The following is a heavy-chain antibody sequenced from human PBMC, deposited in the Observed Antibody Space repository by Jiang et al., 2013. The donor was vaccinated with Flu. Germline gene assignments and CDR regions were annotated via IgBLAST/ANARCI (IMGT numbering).Heavy chain of an antibody. J-gene: IGHJ3*01. CDR3: ARSHSGNYFRFDAVDL. V-gene: IGHV3-64*02. CDR2: ISNNGGST. Sequence: GLVQPGGSLRLSCAASEFTFSNHVMHWVRQAPGKGLEYVSAISNNGGSTYYADSVKGRFTISRDNSKNTLYLQMGSLRPEDMAVYYCARSHSGNYFRFDAVDLWGQGTMVTVSS. D-gene: IGHD1-26*01. CDR1: EFTFSNHV.